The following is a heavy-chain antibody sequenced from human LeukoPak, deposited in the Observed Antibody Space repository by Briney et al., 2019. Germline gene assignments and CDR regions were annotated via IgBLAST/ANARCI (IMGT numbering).Heavy chain of an antibody. CDR1: GFTFSSYG. D-gene: IGHD3-10*01. CDR3: ARDPLWFGEYYAFDI. J-gene: IGHJ3*02. V-gene: IGHV4-39*07. Sequence: GSLRLSCAASGFTFSSYGMHWVRQPPGKGLEWIGSLYYRGSTYYNPSLKSRVTISVDTSKNQFSLKLSSVTAADTAVYYCARDPLWFGEYYAFDIWGQGTMVTVSS. CDR2: LYYRGST.